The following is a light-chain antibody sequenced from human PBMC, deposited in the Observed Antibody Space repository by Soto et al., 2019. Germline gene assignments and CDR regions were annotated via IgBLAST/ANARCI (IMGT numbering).Light chain of an antibody. V-gene: IGKV1-9*01. J-gene: IGKJ4*01. CDR3: QQHNSYPLT. CDR1: QGISSY. Sequence: DIQLTQSPSFLSASVGDRVSITCRASQGISSYLAWYQQKPGKAPKLLIYAASTLQSGVPSRFSGSRSGTEFTLKISSLQPEDFATYYCQQHNSYPLTFGGGTKVEIK. CDR2: AAS.